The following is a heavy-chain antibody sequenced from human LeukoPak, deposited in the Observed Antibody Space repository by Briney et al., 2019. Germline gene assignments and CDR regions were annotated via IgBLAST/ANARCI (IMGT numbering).Heavy chain of an antibody. CDR2: IYHSGST. V-gene: IGHV4-4*02. Sequence: SETLSLTCAVSGGSISSSNWRSWVRQPPGKGLEWIGEIYHSGSTNYNPSLKGRVTISVDKSKNQFSLKLSSVTAADTAVYYCAREGGQWLVHWYFDLWGRGTLVTVPS. J-gene: IGHJ2*01. CDR3: AREGGQWLVHWYFDL. CDR1: GGSISSSNW. D-gene: IGHD6-19*01.